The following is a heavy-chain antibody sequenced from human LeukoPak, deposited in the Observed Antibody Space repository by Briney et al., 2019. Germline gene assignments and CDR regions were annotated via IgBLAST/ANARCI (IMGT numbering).Heavy chain of an antibody. CDR3: ARDSGIFGVVIQYFQH. D-gene: IGHD3-3*01. CDR1: GFIFSSYS. J-gene: IGHJ1*01. Sequence: PGGSLRLSCAASGFIFSSYSMNWVRQAPGKGLEWVSYISSTSSPIYYADSVKGRFTISRDNAKNSLYLQMNSLRAEDTAVYYCARDSGIFGVVIQYFQHWGQGTLVTVSS. CDR2: ISSTSSPI. V-gene: IGHV3-48*01.